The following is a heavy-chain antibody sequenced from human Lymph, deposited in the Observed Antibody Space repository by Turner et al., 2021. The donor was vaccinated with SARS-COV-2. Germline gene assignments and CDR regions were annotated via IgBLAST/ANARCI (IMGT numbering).Heavy chain of an antibody. CDR1: GFTFSTYA. CDR3: ARYGSGGYFYYGLDV. Sequence: QVQLVESGGGGVQPGRSLRLSWAASGFTFSTYAIHWVRQAAGKGLEWVAVISFDGSNKYYADSVKGRFTISRDNSKNTLYLQMNSLRAEDTAVYYCARYGSGGYFYYGLDVWGQGTTVTVSS. CDR2: ISFDGSNK. J-gene: IGHJ6*02. V-gene: IGHV3-30*04. D-gene: IGHD3-10*01.